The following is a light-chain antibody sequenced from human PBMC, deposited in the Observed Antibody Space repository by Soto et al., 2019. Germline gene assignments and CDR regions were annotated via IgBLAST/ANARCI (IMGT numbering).Light chain of an antibody. J-gene: IGLJ3*02. V-gene: IGLV8-61*01. Sequence: TVVTQEPSSSVSPGGTITLTCGLSSGSVSTSYYPSWYQQTPGQAPRTLIYNTNTRSSGAPDRFSGSTLGNKAALTITGAQADDESDYYCVLYMGGGVVFGGGTKVTVL. CDR2: NTN. CDR1: SGSVSTSYY. CDR3: VLYMGGGVV.